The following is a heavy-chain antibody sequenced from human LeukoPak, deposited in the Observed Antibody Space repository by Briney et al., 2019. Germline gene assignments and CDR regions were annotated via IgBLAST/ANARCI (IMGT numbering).Heavy chain of an antibody. CDR1: GFTFSNAW. CDR2: IKSKTDGGTT. Sequence: GGSLRLSCAASGFTFSNAWMSWVRQAPGKGLEWVGRIKSKTDGGTTDYAAPVKGRFAISRDDSKNTLYLQMNSLKTEDTAVYHCTTDLSLYRDAFDIWGQGTMVTVSS. V-gene: IGHV3-15*01. CDR3: TTDLSLYRDAFDI. D-gene: IGHD3-16*02. J-gene: IGHJ3*02.